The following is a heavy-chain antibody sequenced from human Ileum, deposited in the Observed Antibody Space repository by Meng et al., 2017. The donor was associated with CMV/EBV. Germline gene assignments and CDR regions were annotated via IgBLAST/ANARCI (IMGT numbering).Heavy chain of an antibody. D-gene: IGHD3-16*01. CDR1: RFTFSAYG. J-gene: IGHJ6*02. CDR2: ISASGGIT. Sequence: GGSLRLSCAASRFTFSAYGMSWVRQVPGKGLEWVSVISASGGITAYADSVKGRFAISRDNSKDTLYLQMNSLRAEDTAVYYCAKDFSFPRRSHLQTPITLYYGMDVWGQGTAVTVSS. CDR3: AKDFSFPRRSHLQTPITLYYGMDV. V-gene: IGHV3-23*01.